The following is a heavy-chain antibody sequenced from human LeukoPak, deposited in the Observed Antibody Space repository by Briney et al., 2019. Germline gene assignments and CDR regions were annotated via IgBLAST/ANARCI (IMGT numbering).Heavy chain of an antibody. V-gene: IGHV3-7*03. CDR1: GFTFSSYW. CDR2: IKQDGSEK. CDR3: AREGGGYYYGMDV. J-gene: IGHJ6*04. Sequence: GGSLRLSCAASGFTFSSYWMSWVRQAPGKGLEWVANIKQDGSEKYYVDSVKGRFTISRDNAKNSLYLQMNSLRAEDTAVYYCAREGGGYYYGMDVWGKGTTVTASS. D-gene: IGHD3-16*01.